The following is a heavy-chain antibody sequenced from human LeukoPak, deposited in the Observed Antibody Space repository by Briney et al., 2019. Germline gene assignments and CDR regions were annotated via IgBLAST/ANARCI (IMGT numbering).Heavy chain of an antibody. V-gene: IGHV2-70*01. CDR3: ARSYSGSYESYAFGI. J-gene: IGHJ3*02. CDR2: IDWDDDK. CDR1: GFSLSTSGMC. Sequence: SGPALVKPTQTLTLTCTFSGFSLSTSGMCVSWIRQPPGKALEWLALIDWDDDKYYSTSLKTRLTISKDTSKNQVVLTMTNMDPVDTATYYCARSYSGSYESYAFGIWGQGTMVTVSS. D-gene: IGHD1-26*01.